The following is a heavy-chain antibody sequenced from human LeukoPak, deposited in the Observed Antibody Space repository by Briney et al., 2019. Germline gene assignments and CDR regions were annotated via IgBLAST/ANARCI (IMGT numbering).Heavy chain of an antibody. CDR3: ARELRGWFDP. J-gene: IGHJ5*02. CDR2: INPSGGTT. Sequence: ASVRVSCKASGYTFTSYYMHWVRQAPGQGLEWMGIINPSGGTTTYAQKFQGRVTMTRDTSTSTVYMELSSLRSEDTAVYYCARELRGWFDPWGQGTLVTVSS. D-gene: IGHD3-10*01. V-gene: IGHV1-46*01. CDR1: GYTFTSYY.